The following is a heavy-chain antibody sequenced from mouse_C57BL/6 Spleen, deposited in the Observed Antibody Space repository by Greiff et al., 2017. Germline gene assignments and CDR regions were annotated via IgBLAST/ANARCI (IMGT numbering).Heavy chain of an antibody. V-gene: IGHV1-80*01. D-gene: IGHD1-1*01. J-gene: IGHJ2*01. CDR1: GYAFSSYW. Sequence: VMLVESGAELVKPGASVKISCKASGYAFSSYWMNWVKQRPGKGLEWIGQIYPGDGDTNYNGKFKGKATLTADKSSSTAYMQLSSLTSEDSAVYFCARYLTTRLDYWGQGTTLTVSS. CDR3: ARYLTTRLDY. CDR2: IYPGDGDT.